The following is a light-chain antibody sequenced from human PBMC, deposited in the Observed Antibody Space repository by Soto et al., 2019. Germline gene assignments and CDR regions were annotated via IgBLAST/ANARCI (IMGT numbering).Light chain of an antibody. CDR1: QSVGSF. CDR2: GAS. CDR3: QQYTNWPSWT. Sequence: EKGMTQSPATLSMSPGERATLSCRASQSVGSFLAWYQQKPGQAPRLLIYGASTRATGIPARFSGSGSGTEFTLTISSLQSEDFAVYYCQQYTNWPSWTFGQGTKVDIK. V-gene: IGKV3-15*01. J-gene: IGKJ1*01.